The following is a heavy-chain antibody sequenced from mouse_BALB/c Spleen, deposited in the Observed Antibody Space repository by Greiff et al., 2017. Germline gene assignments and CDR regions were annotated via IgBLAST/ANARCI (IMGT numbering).Heavy chain of an antibody. CDR1: GFTFSSYA. D-gene: IGHD2-10*02. Sequence: DVHLVESGGGLVKPGGSLKLSCAASGFTFSSYAMSWVRQSPEKRLEWVAEISSGGSYTYYPDTVTGRFTISRDNAKNTLYLEMSSLRSEDTAMYYCARDRDTYGNYWYFDVWGAGTTVTVSS. V-gene: IGHV5-9-4*01. CDR2: ISSGGSYT. CDR3: ARDRDTYGNYWYFDV. J-gene: IGHJ1*01.